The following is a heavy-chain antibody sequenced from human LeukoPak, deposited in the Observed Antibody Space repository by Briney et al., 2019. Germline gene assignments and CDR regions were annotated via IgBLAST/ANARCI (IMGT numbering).Heavy chain of an antibody. CDR1: GGSFSGYY. CDR2: INHSGST. CDR3: ARGDTALGY. J-gene: IGHJ4*02. V-gene: IGHV4-34*01. Sequence: SETLSLTCAVYGGSFSGYYWSWIRQPPGKGLEWIGEINHSGSTNYNPSLKSRVTISVDTSKNQFSLRLSSVTAADTAVYYCARGDTALGYWGQGTLVTVSS. D-gene: IGHD5-18*01.